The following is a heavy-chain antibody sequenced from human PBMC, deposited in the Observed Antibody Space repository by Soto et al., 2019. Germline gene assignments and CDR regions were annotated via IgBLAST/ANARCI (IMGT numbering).Heavy chain of an antibody. D-gene: IGHD3-10*01. CDR3: ASHYGDYYYFYMDL. V-gene: IGHV3-23*01. J-gene: IGHJ6*03. Sequence: GGSLRLSCAASGFTFSSYAMSWVRQAPGKGLEWVSGISGSGGSTYYADSVKGRFTISRDNSKNTPYVQMNSLRADDTAVYYCASHYGDYYYFYMDLWGKGTTVTVSS. CDR2: ISGSGGST. CDR1: GFTFSSYA.